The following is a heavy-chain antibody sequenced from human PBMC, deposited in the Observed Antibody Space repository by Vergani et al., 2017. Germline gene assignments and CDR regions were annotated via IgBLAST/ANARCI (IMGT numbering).Heavy chain of an antibody. CDR2: ISGSGGST. CDR1: GFTFISYA. D-gene: IGHD3-16*01. CDR3: AKEGPLPGYCGGGSCHNYDYVWGSFDY. V-gene: IGHV3-23*01. J-gene: IGHJ4*02. Sequence: EVQLLESGGGLVQPGGSLRLSCAASGFTFISYAMSWVRPAPGKGLEWVSAISGSGGSTSYADSVKGRFTISRDNSKNTLYLQMNSLRAADTAVYSCAKEGPLPGYCGGGSCHNYDYVWGSFDYWSQGTLVTVSS.